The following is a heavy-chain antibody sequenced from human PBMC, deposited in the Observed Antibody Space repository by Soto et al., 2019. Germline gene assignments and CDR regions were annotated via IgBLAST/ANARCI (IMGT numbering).Heavy chain of an antibody. Sequence: GASVKVSCKASGGTFSSYAISWVRQAPGQGLEWMGGIIPIFGTANYAQKFQGRVTIAADESTSTAYMELSSLRSEDTAVYYCATRTSGTYYYDSSGFPYYYGMDVWGQGTKVTVSS. J-gene: IGHJ6*02. D-gene: IGHD3-22*01. V-gene: IGHV1-69*13. CDR2: IIPIFGTA. CDR3: ATRTSGTYYYDSSGFPYYYGMDV. CDR1: GGTFSSYA.